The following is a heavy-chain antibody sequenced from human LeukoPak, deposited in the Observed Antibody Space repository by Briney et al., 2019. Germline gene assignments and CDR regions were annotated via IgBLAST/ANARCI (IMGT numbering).Heavy chain of an antibody. D-gene: IGHD1-14*01. CDR3: ARDDPNRREYKKSRYAFDI. CDR2: ISAYNGNT. CDR1: GYTFTSYD. V-gene: IGHV1-18*01. J-gene: IGHJ3*02. Sequence: ASVKVSCKASGYTFTSYDINWVRQATGQGLEWMGWISAYNGNTNYAQKLQGRVTMTTDTSTSTAYMELRSLRSDDTAVYYCARDDPNRREYKKSRYAFDIWGQGTMVTVSS.